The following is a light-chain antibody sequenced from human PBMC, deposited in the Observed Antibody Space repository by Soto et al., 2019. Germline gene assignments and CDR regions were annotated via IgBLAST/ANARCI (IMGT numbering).Light chain of an antibody. V-gene: IGKV1-5*01. CDR2: DAS. CDR1: QSISSW. Sequence: DIQMTQSPSTLSASVGDRVTITCRASQSISSWLAWYQQKPGKAPKLLIYDASSLESGVPSRFSGSGSVTEFTLTISSLQPDDFATYYCQQYNSYSPETFGQGTKVEIK. CDR3: QQYNSYSPET. J-gene: IGKJ1*01.